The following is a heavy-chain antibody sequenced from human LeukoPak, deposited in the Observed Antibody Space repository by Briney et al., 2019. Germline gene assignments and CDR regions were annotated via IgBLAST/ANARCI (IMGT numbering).Heavy chain of an antibody. CDR3: ARTSASYYYYMDV. CDR2: VYFTGTT. CDR1: GGSISSYF. J-gene: IGHJ6*03. V-gene: IGHV4-59*01. Sequence: SETQSLTCSVSGGSISSYFWSWIRQPPGKGLEWIGYVYFTGTTNYNPSLKSRVTISIDKSRKQLSLKLNSVTTADTAVYYCARTSASYYYYMDVWGNGTTVTISS. D-gene: IGHD3-3*01.